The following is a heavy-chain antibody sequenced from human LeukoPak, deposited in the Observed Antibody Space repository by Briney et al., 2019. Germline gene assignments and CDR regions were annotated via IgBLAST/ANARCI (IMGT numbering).Heavy chain of an antibody. CDR3: ARHISDDWYFDL. V-gene: IGHV4-59*08. CDR1: GNSISSFY. CDR2: IHYSVGT. J-gene: IGHJ2*01. Sequence: SETLSLTCTVSGNSISSFYWSWIRQPPGKGLEWIGYIHYSVGTKYNPSLKSRVTMSVDTSKNQFSLKLSSVTAADTAVYYCARHISDDWYFDLWGRGTLVTVSS. D-gene: IGHD3-9*01.